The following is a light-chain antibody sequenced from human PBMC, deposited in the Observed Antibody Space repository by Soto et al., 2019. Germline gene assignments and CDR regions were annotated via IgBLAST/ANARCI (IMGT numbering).Light chain of an antibody. V-gene: IGKV3-20*01. J-gene: IGKJ1*01. Sequence: EIVLTQSPGTLSLSPGERATLSCRASQRVNSNSLAWYQQKPGQPPRVVIYGASSRASGTPDRFSVSGSGTDFTLTITRLEPEDFAVYFCQQFSGSWTFGQGTKVEI. CDR2: GAS. CDR3: QQFSGSWT. CDR1: QRVNSNS.